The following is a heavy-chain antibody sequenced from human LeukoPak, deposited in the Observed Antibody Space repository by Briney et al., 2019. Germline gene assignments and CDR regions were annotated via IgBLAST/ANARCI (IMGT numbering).Heavy chain of an antibody. J-gene: IGHJ5*02. CDR1: GYTFTGYY. CDR3: PRRYCSGGSCYGRVAHSWFDP. V-gene: IGHV1-2*02. Sequence: ASVKVSCKASGYTFTGYYMHWVRQAPGQGLEWMGWINPNSGGTNYAQKFQGRVTMTRDTSISTAYMELSRLRSDDTAVYYCPRRYCSGGSCYGRVAHSWFDPWGQGTLVTVSS. CDR2: INPNSGGT. D-gene: IGHD2-15*01.